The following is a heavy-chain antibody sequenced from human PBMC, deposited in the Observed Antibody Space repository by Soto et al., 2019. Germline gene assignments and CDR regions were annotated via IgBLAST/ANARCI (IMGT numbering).Heavy chain of an antibody. J-gene: IGHJ4*02. CDR3: ARSAGWYAVHS. Sequence: QVQLQESGPGLVKPSGTLSLTCAVSGDSVSSPYYWCWVRQPPGKGLEWIGEVFHTGTNSYNPSLRRRVTIAMDKSNNQFSLDLSSVTAADTPVYYCARSAGWYAVHSWGPGTLVIVSS. CDR1: GDSVSSPYY. V-gene: IGHV4-4*02. D-gene: IGHD6-19*01. CDR2: VFHTGTN.